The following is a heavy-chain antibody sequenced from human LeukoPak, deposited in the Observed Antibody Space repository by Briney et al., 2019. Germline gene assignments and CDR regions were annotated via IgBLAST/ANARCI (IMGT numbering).Heavy chain of an antibody. J-gene: IGHJ5*02. CDR2: ISYSGST. D-gene: IGHD3-16*01. V-gene: IGHV4-59*01. Sequence: SETLSLTCTVSGGSISSYYWSWIRQPPGKGLEWIGYISYSGSTKYNPSLKSRVTISVDTSKNQFSLNLTSVTAADTAVYYCARFTPQGYGWGGYNRFDPWGQGTLVTVSS. CDR3: ARFTPQGYGWGGYNRFDP. CDR1: GGSISSYY.